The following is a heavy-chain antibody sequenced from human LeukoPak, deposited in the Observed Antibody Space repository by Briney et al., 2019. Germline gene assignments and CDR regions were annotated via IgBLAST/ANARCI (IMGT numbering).Heavy chain of an antibody. Sequence: ASVKVSCKASGYTFTSYGISWVRQAPGQGLEWMGWISAYNGNTNYAQKLQGRVTMTTDTSTSTAYMELRSLRPDDTAVYYCARISGWYVGLYYFDYWGQGTLVTVSS. D-gene: IGHD6-19*01. J-gene: IGHJ4*02. CDR3: ARISGWYVGLYYFDY. CDR2: ISAYNGNT. CDR1: GYTFTSYG. V-gene: IGHV1-18*01.